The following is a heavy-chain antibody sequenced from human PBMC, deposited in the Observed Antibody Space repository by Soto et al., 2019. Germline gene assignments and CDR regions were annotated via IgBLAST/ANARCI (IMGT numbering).Heavy chain of an antibody. J-gene: IGHJ4*02. CDR3: ARYGGSSWGNFDY. Sequence: SETLSLTCTVFGGSISSFYWSWIRQPPGKGLEWIGYIYNSGSTHYNPSLKSRVTISVDTSKNQFSLKLSSVTAADTAVYYCARYGGSSWGNFDYWGQGTLVTVSS. V-gene: IGHV4-59*01. D-gene: IGHD6-13*01. CDR2: IYNSGST. CDR1: GGSISSFY.